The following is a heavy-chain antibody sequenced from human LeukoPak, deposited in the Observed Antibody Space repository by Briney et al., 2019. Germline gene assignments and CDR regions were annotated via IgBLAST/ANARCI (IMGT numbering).Heavy chain of an antibody. CDR3: AKELFGLDY. J-gene: IGHJ4*02. CDR2: IYDGGST. Sequence: GGSLRLSCAASGFTVSSNYMNWVRQAPGKGLEWVSVIYDGGSTYYSDAVRGRFTASRDPSKNTLYLQMNSLRVEDTAVYYCAKELFGLDYWGQGTLVTVSS. CDR1: GFTVSSNY. D-gene: IGHD3-10*02. V-gene: IGHV3-53*01.